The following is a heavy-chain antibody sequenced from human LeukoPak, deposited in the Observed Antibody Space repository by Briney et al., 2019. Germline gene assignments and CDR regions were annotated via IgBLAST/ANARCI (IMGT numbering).Heavy chain of an antibody. Sequence: ASVKVSFKASGGTFSSYAISWVGQACGQGLEWMGRIVPIFGTANYAQKCQGRVTITTDESTSTAYMELSSLRSEDTAVYYCARESGQSTLDYWGQGTLVTVSS. V-gene: IGHV1-69*05. CDR2: IVPIFGTA. CDR1: GGTFSSYA. J-gene: IGHJ4*02. CDR3: ARESGQSTLDY.